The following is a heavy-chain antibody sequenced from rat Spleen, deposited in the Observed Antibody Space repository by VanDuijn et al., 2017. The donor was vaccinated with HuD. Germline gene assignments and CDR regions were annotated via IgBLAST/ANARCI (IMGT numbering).Heavy chain of an antibody. CDR3: ARPHNYYFDY. CDR2: ISYGDSSGHSST. D-gene: IGHD1-10*01. Sequence: EVQLVESDGGLVQPGRSLKLSCAASGFTFSDYGVAWVRQAPTKGLEWVATISYGDSSGHSSTYYRDSVKGRFTISRDNAKSTLHLQMDSLRSEDTATYYCARPHNYYFDYWGQGVMVTVSS. CDR1: GFTFSDYG. J-gene: IGHJ2*01. V-gene: IGHV5-29*01.